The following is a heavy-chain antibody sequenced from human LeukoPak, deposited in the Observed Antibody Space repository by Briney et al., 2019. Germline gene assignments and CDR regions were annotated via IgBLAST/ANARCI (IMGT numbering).Heavy chain of an antibody. CDR3: ARLSQYSFDY. D-gene: IGHD3-9*01. CDR2: ISGSGSGT. J-gene: IGHJ4*02. Sequence: GGSLRLSCAASGFTFSSYAMSWVRQTPGKGLEWVSVISGSGSGTYNADPVKGRFTISRDNSKNTLYLQMNSLRAEDTALYYCARLSQYSFDYWGQGTLVTVSS. CDR1: GFTFSSYA. V-gene: IGHV3-23*01.